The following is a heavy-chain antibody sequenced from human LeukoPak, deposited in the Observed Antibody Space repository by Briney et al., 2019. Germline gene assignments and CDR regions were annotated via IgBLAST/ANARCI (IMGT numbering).Heavy chain of an antibody. CDR1: GFTVSSNY. CDR2: IYTDGST. V-gene: IGHV3-53*01. CDR3: AKDPLFIVLMVYAPYFDY. Sequence: GGSLRLSCGASGFTVSSNYVSWVRQAPGKGLEWVSVIYTDGSTSYADSVKGRFTISRDHSKNTLYFEMNSLRIDDTAVYYCAKDPLFIVLMVYAPYFDYWGQGTLVTVSS. D-gene: IGHD2-8*01. J-gene: IGHJ4*02.